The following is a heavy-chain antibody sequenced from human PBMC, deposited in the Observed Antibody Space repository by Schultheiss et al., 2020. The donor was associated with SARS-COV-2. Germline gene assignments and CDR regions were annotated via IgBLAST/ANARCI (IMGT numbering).Heavy chain of an antibody. V-gene: IGHV3-33*08. CDR1: GFTFGAYA. Sequence: GGSLRLSCATSGFTFGAYAMHWVRQAPGQGLEWVAMIWYDGSNQYYADSVKGRFTISRDNSKNTLYLQMNSLRAEDTAVYYCARSNRWWGEGYEYWFDPWGQGTLVTVSS. CDR2: IWYDGSNQ. CDR3: ARSNRWWGEGYEYWFDP. J-gene: IGHJ5*02. D-gene: IGHD2-15*01.